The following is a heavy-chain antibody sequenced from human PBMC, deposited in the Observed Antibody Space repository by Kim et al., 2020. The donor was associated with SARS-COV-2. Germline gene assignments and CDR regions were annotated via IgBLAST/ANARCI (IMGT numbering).Heavy chain of an antibody. CDR1: GGSVSSGSYY. V-gene: IGHV4-61*01. CDR2: IYYSGST. CDR3: ARVGYHPPDTFFDY. Sequence: SETLSLTCTVSGGSVSSGSYYWSWIRQPPGKGLEWIGYIYYSGSTNYNPSLKSRVTISVDTSKNQFSLKLSSVTAADTAVYYCARVGYHPPDTFFDYWGQGTLVTVSS. J-gene: IGHJ4*02. D-gene: IGHD2-2*01.